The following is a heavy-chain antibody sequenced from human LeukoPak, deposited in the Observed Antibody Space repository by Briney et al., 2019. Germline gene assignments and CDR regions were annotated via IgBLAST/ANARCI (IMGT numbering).Heavy chain of an antibody. CDR2: IYYSGST. Sequence: PSETLSLTCTVSGGSISSSSYYWGWIRQPPGKGLEWIGSIYYSGSTYYNPSLKSRVTISVDTSKNQFSLKLSSVTAADTAVYYCAREARGATPTEIDYWGQGTLVTVSS. J-gene: IGHJ4*02. CDR1: GGSISSSSYY. V-gene: IGHV4-39*07. CDR3: AREARGATPTEIDY. D-gene: IGHD1-26*01.